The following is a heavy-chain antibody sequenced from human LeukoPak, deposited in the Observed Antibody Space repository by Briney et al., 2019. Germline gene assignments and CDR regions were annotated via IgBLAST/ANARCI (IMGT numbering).Heavy chain of an antibody. CDR1: GGSISSGGYS. J-gene: IGHJ5*02. CDR2: IYHSGST. Sequence: SQTLSLTCAVSGGSISSGGYSWSWIRQPPGKGLEWIGYIYHSGSTYYNQSLKSRVTISVDRSKNQFSLKLSSVTAADMAVYYCARGIGVVPAAMPVGGWFDPWGQGTLVTVSS. V-gene: IGHV4-30-2*01. D-gene: IGHD2-2*01. CDR3: ARGIGVVPAAMPVGGWFDP.